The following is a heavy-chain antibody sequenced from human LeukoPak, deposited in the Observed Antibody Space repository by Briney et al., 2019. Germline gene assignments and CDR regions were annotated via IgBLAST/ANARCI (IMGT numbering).Heavy chain of an antibody. CDR3: ARAPVYCSSTSCYHNWFDP. D-gene: IGHD2-2*01. CDR1: GGSISSYY. CDR2: IYTSGST. Sequence: SETLSLTCTVSGGSISSYYWSWIRQPAGKGLEWVGRIYTSGSTNYNPSLKSRVTISVDTSKNQFSLKLSSVTAADTAVYYCARAPVYCSSTSCYHNWFDPWGQGTLVTVSS. V-gene: IGHV4-4*07. J-gene: IGHJ5*02.